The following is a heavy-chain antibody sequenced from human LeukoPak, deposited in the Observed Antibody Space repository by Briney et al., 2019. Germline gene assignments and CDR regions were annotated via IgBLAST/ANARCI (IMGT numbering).Heavy chain of an antibody. CDR1: GFTFANYG. CDR2: ISGSGDST. CDR3: AKGSSNFDS. J-gene: IGHJ4*02. V-gene: IGHV3-23*01. Sequence: PGGSLRLSCAASGFTFANYGMSWVRQAPGEGLEWVSAISGSGDSTYYANSVKGRFTISRDNSKNTLYLQMNGLRAEDTAVYYCAKGSSNFDSWGQGTLVTVSS.